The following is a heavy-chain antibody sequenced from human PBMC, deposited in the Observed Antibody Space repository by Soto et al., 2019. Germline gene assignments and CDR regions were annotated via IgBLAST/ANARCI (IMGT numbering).Heavy chain of an antibody. D-gene: IGHD5-12*01. CDR3: VRAPYDSGAVDF. CDR1: GFTVGNFD. Sequence: QLVESGGGLFQAGGSTRLSCLVSGFTVGNFDMAWVRQAPGKGLEWASIIQTGGATYYSDSAQGRFTISRDNSKNTVYLKMNSLRVGERGVYSCVRAPYDSGAVDFWGQGGLITVS. CDR2: IQTGGAT. J-gene: IGHJ4*02. V-gene: IGHV3-53*01.